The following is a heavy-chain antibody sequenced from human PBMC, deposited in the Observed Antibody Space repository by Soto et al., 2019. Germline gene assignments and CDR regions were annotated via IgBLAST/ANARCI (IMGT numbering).Heavy chain of an antibody. CDR1: GGSISNYY. CDR3: ARARYRYGVYYFYY. CDR2: IYYSGST. V-gene: IGHV4-59*08. J-gene: IGHJ4*02. D-gene: IGHD5-18*01. Sequence: QVQLQESGPGLVKPSETLSLTCIVSGGSISNYYWSWIRQPPGKGLEWIGYIYYSGSTNYNPSLTSRLTVPIHTSRNHFPLKLTSVTAADTAVYSCARARYRYGVYYFYYWGQGTLVTVSS.